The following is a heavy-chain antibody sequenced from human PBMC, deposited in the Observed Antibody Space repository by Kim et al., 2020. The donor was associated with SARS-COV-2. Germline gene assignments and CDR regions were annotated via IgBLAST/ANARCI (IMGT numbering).Heavy chain of an antibody. CDR3: ARGGSFMSSWYLGMYYYYGMDV. J-gene: IGHJ6*02. D-gene: IGHD6-13*01. CDR2: ISYDGSNK. V-gene: IGHV3-30*04. CDR1: GFTFSSYA. Sequence: GGSLRLSCAASGFTFSSYAMHWVRQAPGKGLEWVAVISYDGSNKYYADSVKGRFTISRDNSKNTLYLQMNSLRAEDTAVYYCARGGSFMSSWYLGMYYYYGMDVWGQGTTVTVSS.